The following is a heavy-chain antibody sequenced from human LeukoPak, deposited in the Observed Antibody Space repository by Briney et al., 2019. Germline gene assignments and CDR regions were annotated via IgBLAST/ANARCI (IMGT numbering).Heavy chain of an antibody. V-gene: IGHV3-30-3*01. Sequence: GGSLRLSCAASGFTFSSYWMSWVRQAPGKGLEWVAVISYDGSNKYYADSVKGRFTISRDNSKNTLYLQMNSLRAEDTAVYYCARDPRIAAAGRPYYYYYGMDVWGQGTTVTVS. CDR2: ISYDGSNK. CDR1: GFTFSSYW. J-gene: IGHJ6*02. D-gene: IGHD6-13*01. CDR3: ARDPRIAAAGRPYYYYYGMDV.